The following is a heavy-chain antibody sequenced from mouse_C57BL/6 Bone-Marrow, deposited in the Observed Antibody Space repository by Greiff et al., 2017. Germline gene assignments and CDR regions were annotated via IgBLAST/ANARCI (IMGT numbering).Heavy chain of an antibody. CDR3: ARSYYYGSSPAWFAY. Sequence: EVKLEESGGGLVQPGGSLKLSCAASGFTFSDYGMAWVRQAPRKGPAWVAFISNLAYSIYYADTVTGRFTISRENAKNTLYLEMSSLRSEDTAMYYCARSYYYGSSPAWFAYWGQGTLVTVSA. D-gene: IGHD1-1*01. V-gene: IGHV5-15*04. J-gene: IGHJ3*01. CDR2: ISNLAYSI. CDR1: GFTFSDYG.